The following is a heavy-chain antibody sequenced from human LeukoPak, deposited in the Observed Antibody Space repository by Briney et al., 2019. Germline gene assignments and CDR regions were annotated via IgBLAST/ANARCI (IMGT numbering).Heavy chain of an antibody. Sequence: PGGSLRLSCAASGFTFSSYTMHWVRQAPGKGLEYVSAISSNGGSTYYANSVKGRFTISRDNSKNTLYLQMGSLRAEDMAVYYCARVSSGSYYQYAFDIWGQGTMVTVSS. CDR3: ARVSSGSYYQYAFDI. CDR2: ISSNGGST. CDR1: GFTFSSYT. V-gene: IGHV3-64*01. D-gene: IGHD1-26*01. J-gene: IGHJ3*02.